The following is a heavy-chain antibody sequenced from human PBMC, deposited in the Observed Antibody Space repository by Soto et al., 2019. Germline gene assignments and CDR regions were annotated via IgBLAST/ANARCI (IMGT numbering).Heavy chain of an antibody. V-gene: IGHV5-51*01. CDR3: ASLVTSRDRALEYYFDY. D-gene: IGHD2-15*01. CDR2: IYPGDSDT. Sequence: GESLKISCKGSGYSFTSYWIGWVRQMPGKGLEWMGIIYPGDSDTRYSPSFQGQVTISADKSTSTAYLQWSSLKASDTAMYYCASLVTSRDRALEYYFDYWGQGTLVTVSS. CDR1: GYSFTSYW. J-gene: IGHJ4*02.